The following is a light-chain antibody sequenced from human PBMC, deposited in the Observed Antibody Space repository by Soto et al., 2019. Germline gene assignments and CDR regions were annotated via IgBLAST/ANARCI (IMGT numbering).Light chain of an antibody. CDR1: SSDVGYYNY. V-gene: IGLV2-8*01. J-gene: IGLJ3*02. Sequence: QSALTQPPSASGSPGQSVTISCTGTSSDVGYYNYVSWYQQHPGKAPKLIISEVSKRPSGVPDRFSGSKSGNTASLTVSGLQAEDEADYYCTSDGGNNNVLFGGGTKVTVL. CDR3: TSDGGNNNVL. CDR2: EVS.